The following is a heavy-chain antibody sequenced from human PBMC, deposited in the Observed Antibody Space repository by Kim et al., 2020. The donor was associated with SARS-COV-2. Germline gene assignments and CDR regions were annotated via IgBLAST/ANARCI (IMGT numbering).Heavy chain of an antibody. J-gene: IGHJ4*02. CDR3: ATRLVATTGFDY. Sequence: ASVKVSCKASGYTFTSYYMHWVRQAPGQGLEWMGIINPSGGSTSYAQKFQGRVTMTRDTSTSTVYMELSSLRSEDTAVYYCATRLVATTGFDYWGQGTLVTVSS. CDR2: INPSGGST. V-gene: IGHV1-46*01. CDR1: GYTFTSYY. D-gene: IGHD5-12*01.